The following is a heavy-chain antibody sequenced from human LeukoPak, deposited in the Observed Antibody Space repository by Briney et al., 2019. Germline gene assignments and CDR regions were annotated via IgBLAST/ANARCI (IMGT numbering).Heavy chain of an antibody. CDR3: ARRGYSYATAYFDY. D-gene: IGHD5-18*01. Sequence: SQTLSLTCTVSGGSISSGGYYWSWIRQHPGKGLEWIGYIYYSGSTYYNPSLKSRVTISVDTSKNQFSLKLSSVTAADTAVYYCARRGYSYATAYFDYWGQGTLVTVSS. V-gene: IGHV4-31*03. CDR2: IYYSGST. J-gene: IGHJ4*02. CDR1: GGSISSGGYY.